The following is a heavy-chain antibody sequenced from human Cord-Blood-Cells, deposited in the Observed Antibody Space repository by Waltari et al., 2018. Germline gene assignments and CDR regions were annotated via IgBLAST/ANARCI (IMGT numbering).Heavy chain of an antibody. Sequence: QVQLVESGGGVVQPGRSLRLPCAASGFISSSYGMHWVRQAPGKGLEWVAVIWYDGSNKYYADSVKGRFTISRDNSKNTLYLQMNSLRAEDTAVYYCARDGRSGYDYWGQGTLVTVSS. CDR3: ARDGRSGYDY. J-gene: IGHJ4*02. D-gene: IGHD3-22*01. V-gene: IGHV3-33*01. CDR1: GFISSSYG. CDR2: IWYDGSNK.